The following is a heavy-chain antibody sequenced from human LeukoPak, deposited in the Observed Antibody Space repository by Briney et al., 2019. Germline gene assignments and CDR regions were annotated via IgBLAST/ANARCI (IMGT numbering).Heavy chain of an antibody. Sequence: SETLSLTCTVSGGSISSGSYYWSWIRQPAGKGLEWIGRLYTSGSTNYNPSLKSRVTMSVDTSKNQFSLKLSSVTAADTAVYYCARASHWNQLHYFDYWGQGTLVTVSS. J-gene: IGHJ4*02. CDR3: ARASHWNQLHYFDY. CDR1: GGSISSGSYY. D-gene: IGHD1-1*01. V-gene: IGHV4-61*02. CDR2: LYTSGST.